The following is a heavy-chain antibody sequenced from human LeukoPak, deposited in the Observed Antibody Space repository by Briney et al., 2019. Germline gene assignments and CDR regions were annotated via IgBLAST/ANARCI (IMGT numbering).Heavy chain of an antibody. D-gene: IGHD1/OR15-1a*01. CDR1: GYSITSGFS. CDR3: ARQVEQGTIYNFDY. Sequence: SETLSLTCAVSGYSITSGFSWGWIRQPPGKGLEWIGAMSHSGSTDFNPSLKSRVSISVDTSKNQFSLKLTSVTAADTAFYYCARQVEQGTIYNFDYWGQGTLVTVSS. V-gene: IGHV4-38-2*01. J-gene: IGHJ4*02. CDR2: MSHSGST.